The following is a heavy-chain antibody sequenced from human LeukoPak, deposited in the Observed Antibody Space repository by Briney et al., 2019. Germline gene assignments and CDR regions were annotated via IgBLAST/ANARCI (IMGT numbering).Heavy chain of an antibody. CDR3: AREGILTGYYTDTGPWYYFDY. CDR1: GYTFTSYA. Sequence: ASVKVSCTASGYTFTSYAMHWVRQAPGQRLEWMGWINAGNGNTKYSQKFQGRVTITRDTSASTAYMELSSLRSEDTAVYYCAREGILTGYYTDTGPWYYFDYWGQGTLVTVSS. V-gene: IGHV1-3*01. J-gene: IGHJ4*02. CDR2: INAGNGNT. D-gene: IGHD3-9*01.